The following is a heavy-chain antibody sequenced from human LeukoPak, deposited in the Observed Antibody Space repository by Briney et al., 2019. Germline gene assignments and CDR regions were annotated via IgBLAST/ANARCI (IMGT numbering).Heavy chain of an antibody. CDR1: GGTFSSYA. CDR3: AIRLGYCSSTSCSNWFDP. V-gene: IGHV1-69*01. D-gene: IGHD2-2*01. J-gene: IGHJ5*02. CDR2: IIPIFGTA. Sequence: GSSVKVSCKASGGTFSSYAISWVRQAPGQGLEWMGGIIPIFGTANYAQKFQGRVTITADESTSTAYMELSSLRSEDTAVYCCAIRLGYCSSTSCSNWFDPWGQGTLVTVSS.